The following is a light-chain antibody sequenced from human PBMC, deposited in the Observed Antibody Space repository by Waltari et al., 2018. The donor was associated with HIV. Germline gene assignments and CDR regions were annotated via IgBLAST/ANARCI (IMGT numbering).Light chain of an antibody. CDR1: QSPLHSNGYNY. V-gene: IGKV2-28*01. J-gene: IGKJ1*01. CDR2: LGS. Sequence: DIVLTQSPLSLPVTPGEPASIPCRSSQSPLHSNGYNYLDWYLQKPGQSPQLLIYLGSNRASGVPDRFSGSGSGTDFTLKISRVEAEDVGVYYCMQALQTPWTFGQGTKVEIK. CDR3: MQALQTPWT.